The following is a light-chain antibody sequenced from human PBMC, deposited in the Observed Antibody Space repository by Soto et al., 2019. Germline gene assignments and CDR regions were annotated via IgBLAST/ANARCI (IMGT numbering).Light chain of an antibody. CDR2: DAS. V-gene: IGKV3-11*01. J-gene: IGKJ4*02. CDR1: QRISVY. Sequence: EILLTQSPATLSLSPGVRTSLSCRASQRISVYLAWYQQKPGQAPRLLIYDASNRATGIPARFSGSGSLTDFSLTISSLAPEDCAVYDGHQRTKWHGTFGRGTKVYIK. CDR3: HQRTKWHGT.